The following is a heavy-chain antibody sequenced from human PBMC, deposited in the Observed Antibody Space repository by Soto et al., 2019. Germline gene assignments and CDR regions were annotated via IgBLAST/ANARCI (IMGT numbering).Heavy chain of an antibody. J-gene: IGHJ6*02. Sequence: GESLKISCKGSGYSFTTYWIDWVRQMPGKGLEWVGIIYPGDSDVRYSPSFQGQVTISVDKSTSTAYLQWNNLKASDTAIYYCAXPQSLVSRYIGADVWGQGTTVTVSS. CDR2: IYPGDSDV. CDR3: AXPQSLVSRYIGADV. D-gene: IGHD6-19*01. V-gene: IGHV5-51*01. CDR1: GYSFTTYW.